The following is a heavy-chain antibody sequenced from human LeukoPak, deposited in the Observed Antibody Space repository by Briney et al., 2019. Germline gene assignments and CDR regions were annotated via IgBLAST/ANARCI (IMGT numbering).Heavy chain of an antibody. CDR1: GFTFSSYG. Sequence: GGSLRLSCAASGFTFSSYGMHWVRQAPGKGLEWVAVIWYDGINKFHADSVKGRFTISRDNSKNTVYLQTNSLRAEDTAVYYCTRERKSGIAAFDYWGQGTLVTVSS. CDR2: IWYDGINK. D-gene: IGHD6-13*01. V-gene: IGHV3-33*01. CDR3: TRERKSGIAAFDY. J-gene: IGHJ4*02.